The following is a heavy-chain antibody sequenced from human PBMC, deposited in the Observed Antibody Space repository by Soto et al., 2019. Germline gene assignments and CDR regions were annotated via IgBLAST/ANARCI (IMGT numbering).Heavy chain of an antibody. CDR1: GFTVSSNY. CDR2: IYSGGST. Sequence: PVGSLRLSCAASGFTVSSNYMSWVRQAPGKGLEWVSVIYSGGSTYYADSVKGRFTISRDNSKNTLYLQMNSLRAEDTAVYYCARDSWGMVRGVIYYYGMDVWGQGTTVTVSS. CDR3: ARDSWGMVRGVIYYYGMDV. V-gene: IGHV3-53*01. D-gene: IGHD3-10*01. J-gene: IGHJ6*02.